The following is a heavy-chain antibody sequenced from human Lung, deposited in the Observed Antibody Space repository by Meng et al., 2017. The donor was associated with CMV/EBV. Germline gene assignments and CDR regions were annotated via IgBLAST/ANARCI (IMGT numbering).Heavy chain of an antibody. CDR1: GGSFSGYY. J-gene: IGHJ4*02. CDR3: ARGGIAARTFDY. D-gene: IGHD6-6*01. Sequence: LTCAVYGGSFSGYYWSWIRQPPGKGLEWIGEINHSGSTNYNPSLKSRVTISVDTSKNQFSLKLSSVTAADTAVYYCARGGIAARTFDYWGQGTLVPSPQ. V-gene: IGHV4-34*01. CDR2: INHSGST.